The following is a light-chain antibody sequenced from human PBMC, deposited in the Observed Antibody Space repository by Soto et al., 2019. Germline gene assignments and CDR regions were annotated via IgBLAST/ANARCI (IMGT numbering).Light chain of an antibody. CDR2: RAS. CDR3: QQYGSSPPT. Sequence: IGMTQSPATLSVSPGERATLSCRASQSINSNLAWYQQKPGQAPRLLMFRASIRATGFPARFSGSGSGTDFTLTISRLEPEDFAVYYCQQYGSSPPTFGQGTKVDIK. CDR1: QSINSN. V-gene: IGKV3-20*01. J-gene: IGKJ1*01.